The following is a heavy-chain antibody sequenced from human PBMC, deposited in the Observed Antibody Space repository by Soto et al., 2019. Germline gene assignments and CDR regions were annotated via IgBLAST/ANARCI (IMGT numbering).Heavy chain of an antibody. CDR3: ARGRDRYCSGGSCSHGMDV. D-gene: IGHD2-15*01. Sequence: SETLSLTCTVSGGSFSSYYWSWIRQPPGKGLEWIGYIYYSGSTNYNPSLKSRVTISVDTSKNQFSLKLSSVTAADTAVYYCARGRDRYCSGGSCSHGMDVWGQGTTVTVSS. J-gene: IGHJ6*02. CDR1: GGSFSSYY. V-gene: IGHV4-59*12. CDR2: IYYSGST.